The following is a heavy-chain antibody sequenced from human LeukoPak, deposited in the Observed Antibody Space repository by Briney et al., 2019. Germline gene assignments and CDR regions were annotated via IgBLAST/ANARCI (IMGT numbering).Heavy chain of an antibody. CDR1: GGSISSGGYY. Sequence: SETLSLTCTVSGGSISSGGYYWSWIRQPPGKGLEWIGYIYHSGSTYYNPSLKSRVTISVDRSKNQFSLKLSSVTAADTAVYYCARAPYCSSTSCYGGWFDPWGQGTLVTVSS. V-gene: IGHV4-30-2*01. J-gene: IGHJ5*02. CDR3: ARAPYCSSTSCYGGWFDP. CDR2: IYHSGST. D-gene: IGHD2-2*01.